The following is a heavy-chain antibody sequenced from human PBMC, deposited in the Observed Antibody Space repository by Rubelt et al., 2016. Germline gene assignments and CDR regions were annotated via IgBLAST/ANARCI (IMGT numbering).Heavy chain of an antibody. CDR1: GGSLSNHY. CDR3: ARGHDYKSSWFDP. Sequence: QVQLQESGPGLVKPSGTLSLTCLVYGGSLSNHYWAWIRQPPGKGLEWIGEINHGGSTNYNPSLKSRVTISVDTSKNRFSLRLGSVTAADTAVYYCARGHDYKSSWFDPWGQGTLVTVSS. J-gene: IGHJ5*02. D-gene: IGHD4-11*01. CDR2: INHGGST. V-gene: IGHV4-34*10.